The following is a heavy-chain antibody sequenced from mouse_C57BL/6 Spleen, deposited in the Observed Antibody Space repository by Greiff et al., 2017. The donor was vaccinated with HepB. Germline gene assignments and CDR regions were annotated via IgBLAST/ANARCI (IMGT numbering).Heavy chain of an antibody. CDR3: AREEGSTGTEAY. J-gene: IGHJ3*01. D-gene: IGHD4-1*02. CDR2: IYPGDGDT. CDR1: GYAFSSSW. Sequence: QVQLQQSGPELVKPGASVKISCKASGYAFSSSWMNWVKQRPGKGLEWIGRIYPGDGDTNYNVKFKGKATLTADKSSSTAYMQLSSLTSEDSAVYFCAREEGSTGTEAYWGQGTLVTVSA. V-gene: IGHV1-82*01.